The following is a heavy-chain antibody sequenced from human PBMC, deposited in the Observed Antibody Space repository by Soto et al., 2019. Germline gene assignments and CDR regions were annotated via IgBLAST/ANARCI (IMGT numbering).Heavy chain of an antibody. D-gene: IGHD3-10*01. Sequence: PGGSLRLSCAASGFAFSSYSMNWVRQAPGKGLEWVSYISSSSSTIYYADSVKGRFTISRDNAKNSLYLQMNSLRAEDTAVYYCASRGDSNWFDPWGQGTLVTVSS. CDR1: GFAFSSYS. CDR3: ASRGDSNWFDP. CDR2: ISSSSSTI. V-gene: IGHV3-48*01. J-gene: IGHJ5*02.